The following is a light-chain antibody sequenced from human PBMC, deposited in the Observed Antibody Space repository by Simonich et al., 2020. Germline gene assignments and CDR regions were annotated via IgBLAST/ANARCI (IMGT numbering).Light chain of an antibody. V-gene: IGLV1-47*01. J-gene: IGLJ3*02. CDR3: AAWDDSLSGPV. Sequence: QSVLTQPPSASGTPGQRGTLSCSGSSSNIGSNYVYRYQQLPGTAPKLLIYRNNQRPSGVPDRFSGSKSGTSASLAISGLRSEDEADYYCAAWDDSLSGPVFGGGTKLTVL. CDR1: SSNIGSNY. CDR2: RNN.